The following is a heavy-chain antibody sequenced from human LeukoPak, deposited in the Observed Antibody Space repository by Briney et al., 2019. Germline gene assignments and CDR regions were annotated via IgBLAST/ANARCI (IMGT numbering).Heavy chain of an antibody. CDR3: ARILTIFGVVSKFDY. CDR2: FHNGGGI. V-gene: IGHV4-34*11. Sequence: PSETLSLTCAVDGGSFGGNYWSWIRQTHGKGLEWIGYFHNGGGIHYSPSLLGRATISAETSKNQFPLSLSSVTAADTAVYYCARILTIFGVVSKFDYWGQGALVTVSS. CDR1: GGSFGGNY. J-gene: IGHJ4*02. D-gene: IGHD3-3*01.